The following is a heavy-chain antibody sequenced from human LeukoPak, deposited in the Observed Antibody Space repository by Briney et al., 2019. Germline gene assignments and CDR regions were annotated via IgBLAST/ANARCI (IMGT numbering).Heavy chain of an antibody. V-gene: IGHV3-23*01. CDR1: GFTFSIYA. J-gene: IGHJ4*02. CDR2: ISGSGDST. Sequence: GGSLRLSCAASGFTFSIYAMSWVRQAPGKGLEWVSAISGSGDSTYYADSVKGRFTISRDNSKNTLYPQMNSLRAEDTAVYYCARDYYDSSGYYRYFDYWGQGTLVTVSS. D-gene: IGHD3-22*01. CDR3: ARDYYDSSGYYRYFDY.